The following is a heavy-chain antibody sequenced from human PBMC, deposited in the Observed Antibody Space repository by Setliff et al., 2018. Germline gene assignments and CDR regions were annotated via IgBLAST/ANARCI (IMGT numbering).Heavy chain of an antibody. Sequence: ASVKVSCKTSGYNFITFGISWVRQAPGQGLEWMGWINPSSGKTGYALNFQGRVTMTKNTSIATAYMDLSGLMSEDTAVYYCATGPINNDVWGRGTLVTVSS. CDR3: ATGPINNDV. CDR1: GYNFITFG. V-gene: IGHV1-8*01. J-gene: IGHJ2*01. CDR2: INPSSGKT.